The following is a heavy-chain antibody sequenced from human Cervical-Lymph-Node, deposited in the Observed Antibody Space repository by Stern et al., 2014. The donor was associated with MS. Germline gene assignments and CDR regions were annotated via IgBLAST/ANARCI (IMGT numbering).Heavy chain of an antibody. CDR1: GGSFSGYS. V-gene: IGHV4-34*01. CDR3: ARTPLPGYYFDY. Sequence: QVQLQQWGAGLLKPSETLSLTCAVYGGSFSGYSWSWIRQPPGKGLEWIGEIKLSGSTIYNPSRKSRVTIAVNTSKNQFSLKLSSVTAADTAVYYCARTPLPGYYFDYWGQGTLVTVSS. CDR2: IKLSGST. J-gene: IGHJ4*02.